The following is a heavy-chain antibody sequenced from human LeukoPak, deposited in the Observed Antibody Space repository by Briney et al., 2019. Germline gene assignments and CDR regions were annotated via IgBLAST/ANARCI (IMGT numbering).Heavy chain of an antibody. J-gene: IGHJ3*02. CDR2: VYTSGST. CDR1: GGSISSYY. CDR3: ARGEIVGAISLAFDI. V-gene: IGHV4-4*07. D-gene: IGHD1-26*01. Sequence: PSETLSLTCTVSGGSISSYYWNWIRQPAGKGLEWIGRVYTSGSTNYNPSLKSRVTMSVDTSKNQFSLKLSPVTAADTAVYYCARGEIVGAISLAFDIWGQGTMVTVSS.